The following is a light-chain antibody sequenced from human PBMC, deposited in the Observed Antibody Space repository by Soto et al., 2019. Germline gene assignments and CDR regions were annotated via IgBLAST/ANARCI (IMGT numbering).Light chain of an antibody. CDR3: QQHGSSPWT. CDR2: GAS. Sequence: EIVLTQSPGTLSLSPGERATLSCRASQSVSSSSLAWYQQKPGQAPRILIYGASSRATGIPDRFSGSGSGTDFTLTISGLEPEDFAVYYCQQHGSSPWTFGQGTKVEIK. V-gene: IGKV3-20*01. J-gene: IGKJ1*01. CDR1: QSVSSSS.